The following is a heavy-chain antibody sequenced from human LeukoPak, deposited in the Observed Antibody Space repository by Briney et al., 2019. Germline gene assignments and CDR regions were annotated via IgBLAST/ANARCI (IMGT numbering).Heavy chain of an antibody. V-gene: IGHV3-74*01. D-gene: IGHD3-16*01. CDR3: AGVGTDLWNWFDP. J-gene: IGHJ5*02. Sequence: GGSLRLSCAASGFTFSSYWMHWVRQVPGKGLVWVPRIYSDGSITSYADFVKGRFTISRDNAKNTLYLQMNSLRADDTAVYYCAGVGTDLWNWFDPWGQGTLVTVSS. CDR2: IYSDGSIT. CDR1: GFTFSSYW.